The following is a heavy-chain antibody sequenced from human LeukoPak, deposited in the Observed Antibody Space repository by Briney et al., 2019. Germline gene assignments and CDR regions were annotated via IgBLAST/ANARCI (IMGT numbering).Heavy chain of an antibody. D-gene: IGHD3-16*01. V-gene: IGHV3-7*01. Sequence: PGGSLRLSCAASGFTFSSYWMSWVRQAPGKGLEWVANIKQDGSEKYYVDSVKGRFTISRDNAKNSLYLQMNSLRAEDTAVYYCARDIWALEAGAFDIWGQGTMVTVSS. J-gene: IGHJ3*02. CDR3: ARDIWALEAGAFDI. CDR1: GFTFSSYW. CDR2: IKQDGSEK.